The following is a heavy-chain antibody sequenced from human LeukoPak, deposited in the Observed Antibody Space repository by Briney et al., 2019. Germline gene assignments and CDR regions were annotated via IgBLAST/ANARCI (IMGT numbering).Heavy chain of an antibody. J-gene: IGHJ3*02. CDR3: ARESRDGYSDAFDI. Sequence: SVKVSCKASGYTFTGYYMHWVRQAPGQGLEWMGWINPNSGGTNYAQKFQGRVTMTRDTSISTAYMELSRLRSDDTAVHYCARESRDGYSDAFDIWGQGTMVTVSS. D-gene: IGHD5-24*01. CDR1: GYTFTGYY. V-gene: IGHV1-2*02. CDR2: INPNSGGT.